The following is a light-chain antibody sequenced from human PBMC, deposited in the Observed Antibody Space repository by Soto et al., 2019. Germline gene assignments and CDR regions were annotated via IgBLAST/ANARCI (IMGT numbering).Light chain of an antibody. Sequence: DIQMTQSPSSLSASVGDRVTITCRASQSISSYLNWYQHKPGKAPNLLIYAATTLQSGVPSRFSGSGSGTDFTLTISSLQPEDFATYYCQQSYSNPRTFGQGTKVE. CDR1: QSISSY. V-gene: IGKV1-39*01. CDR2: AAT. J-gene: IGKJ1*01. CDR3: QQSYSNPRT.